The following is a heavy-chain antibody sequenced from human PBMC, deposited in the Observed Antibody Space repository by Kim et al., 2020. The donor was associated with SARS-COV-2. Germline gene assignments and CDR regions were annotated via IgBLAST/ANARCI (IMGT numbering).Heavy chain of an antibody. CDR1: GGSISSSNW. CDR2: ICHSTST. CDR3: ASALGAFDI. J-gene: IGHJ3*02. Sequence: SETLSLTCAVSGGSISSSNWWCWVRQPPGKGLLFCVGICHSTSTNYNTSLKSRVTISVDKSKNQFSLQLSSVTAADTAVYYCASALGAFDIWGQGTMVTVSS. D-gene: IGHD6-13*01. V-gene: IGHV4-4*02.